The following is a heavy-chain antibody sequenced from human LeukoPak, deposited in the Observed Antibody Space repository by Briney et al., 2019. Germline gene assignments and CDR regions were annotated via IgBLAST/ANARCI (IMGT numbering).Heavy chain of an antibody. Sequence: GESLKISCKGSGYSFTSYWIGWVRQMPGKGLEWMGIIYPGDSDTRYSPSFQGQVTISADKSISTAYLQWSSLKASDTAMYYCARHIPVWERPGAFDIWGQGTMATVSS. V-gene: IGHV5-51*01. CDR1: GYSFTSYW. D-gene: IGHD3-16*01. CDR3: ARHIPVWERPGAFDI. CDR2: IYPGDSDT. J-gene: IGHJ3*02.